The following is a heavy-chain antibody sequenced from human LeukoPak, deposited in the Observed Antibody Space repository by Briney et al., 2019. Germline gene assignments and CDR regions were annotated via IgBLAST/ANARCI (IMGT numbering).Heavy chain of an antibody. CDR3: ARDITMIGGAFDI. D-gene: IGHD3-10*02. V-gene: IGHV3-74*01. CDR1: GFTFSTYW. CDR2: INTYGSTT. J-gene: IGHJ3*02. Sequence: GGSLRLSCAASGFTFSTYWMHWVRQAPGKGLVWVSCINTYGSTTTYADSVKDRFTISRDNAKNTLCLQMNSLRAEDTAVYYCARDITMIGGAFDIWGQGTMVTVSS.